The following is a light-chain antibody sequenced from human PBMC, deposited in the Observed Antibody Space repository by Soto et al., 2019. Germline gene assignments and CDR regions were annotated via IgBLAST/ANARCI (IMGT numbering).Light chain of an antibody. J-gene: IGLJ2*01. CDR1: SSNIGAGYD. CDR2: GNS. CDR3: SSYAGSVL. Sequence: QSVLTQPPSVSGAPGQRVTISCTGSSSNIGAGYDVHWYQQLPGTAPKLLIYGNSNRPSGVPDRFSGSKSGNTASLTVSGLQAEDEADYYCSSYAGSVLFGGGTKLTVL. V-gene: IGLV1-40*01.